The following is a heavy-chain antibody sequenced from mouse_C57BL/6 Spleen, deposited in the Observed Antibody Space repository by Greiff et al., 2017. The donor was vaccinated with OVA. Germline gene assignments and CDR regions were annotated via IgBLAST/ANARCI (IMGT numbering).Heavy chain of an antibody. CDR2: ISSGGDYI. J-gene: IGHJ4*01. V-gene: IGHV5-9-1*02. D-gene: IGHD1-1*01. Sequence: EVKVVESGEGLVKPGGSLKLSCAASGFTFSSYAMSWVRQTPEKRLEWVAYISSGGDYIYYADTVKGRFTISRANARTTLYLQMSSLKTEDTDTYYCTRVSRNTRAMDYWGEGTSVTVSS. CDR1: GFTFSSYA. CDR3: TRVSRNTRAMDY.